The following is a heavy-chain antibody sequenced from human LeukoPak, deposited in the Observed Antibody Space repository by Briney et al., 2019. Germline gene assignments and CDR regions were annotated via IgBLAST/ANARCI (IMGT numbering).Heavy chain of an antibody. D-gene: IGHD3-22*01. CDR3: ASGYYYLFDY. CDR2: INHSGST. V-gene: IGHV4-34*01. J-gene: IGHJ4*02. Sequence: SETLSLTCAVYGGSFSGYYWSWIRQPPGKGLEWIGEINHSGSTNYNPSLKSRVTISVDTSKNQFSLKLSSVTAADTAVYYCASGYYYLFDYWGQGTLVTVS. CDR1: GGSFSGYY.